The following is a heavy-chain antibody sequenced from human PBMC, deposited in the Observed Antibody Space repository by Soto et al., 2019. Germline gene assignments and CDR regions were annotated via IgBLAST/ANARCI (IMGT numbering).Heavy chain of an antibody. V-gene: IGHV3-23*01. CDR3: AKYFEGLRLRVDSAFDI. Sequence: GGSLRLSCAASGFTFSRSAMAWVRQAPGKGLEWVSAIDGSGDSTWYTDAVKGRFTISRDNSKNTLSLQMSSLRAEDTAVYYCAKYFEGLRLRVDSAFDIWGQATMVTV. CDR1: GFTFSRSA. J-gene: IGHJ3*02. D-gene: IGHD3-3*01. CDR2: IDGSGDST.